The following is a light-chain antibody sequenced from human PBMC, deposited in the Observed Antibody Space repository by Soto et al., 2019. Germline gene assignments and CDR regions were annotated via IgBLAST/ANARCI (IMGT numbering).Light chain of an antibody. CDR2: EVS. V-gene: IGLV2-14*01. CDR3: GTWDSSLSAVV. J-gene: IGLJ2*01. Sequence: QSVLTQPASVSGTPGQSITISCTGSISDIGGYNYVSWYQQFPGKAPKLIIFEVSDRPSGVSDRFSGSKSGSTASLTISGLQAEDEADYYCGTWDSSLSAVVFGGGTKLTVL. CDR1: ISDIGGYNY.